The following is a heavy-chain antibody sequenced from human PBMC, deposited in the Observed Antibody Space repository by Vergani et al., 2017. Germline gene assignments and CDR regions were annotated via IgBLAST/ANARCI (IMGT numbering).Heavy chain of an antibody. J-gene: IGHJ5*02. V-gene: IGHV5-51*01. CDR2: IYPADSET. CDR3: ARLPGIGVAGTRYFDP. CDR1: GFQFTHYW. D-gene: IGHD6-19*01. Sequence: EMQLVQSRAEVRKPGESLRISCKASGFQFTHYWIVWVRQTPEKGLEYVGIIYPADSETTYSPSFQGRVTISADKSISTAYLHWNNLEASDSAIYYCARLPGIGVAGTRYFDPWDQGTLVTVSS.